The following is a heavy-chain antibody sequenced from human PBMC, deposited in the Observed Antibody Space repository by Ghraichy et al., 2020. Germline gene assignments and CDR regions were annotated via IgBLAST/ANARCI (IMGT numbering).Heavy chain of an antibody. D-gene: IGHD2-21*01. Sequence: GGSLRLSCAASGFTFDAYAMHWVRQAPGKGLEWVSGISWYSGSIGYADSVKGRFTISRDNAKNSLYLQMNSLRAEDTALYYCAKDSTSVVMGAFDIWGQRTMLTVSS. CDR2: ISWYSGSI. V-gene: IGHV3-9*01. CDR3: AKDSTSVVMGAFDI. CDR1: GFTFDAYA. J-gene: IGHJ3*02.